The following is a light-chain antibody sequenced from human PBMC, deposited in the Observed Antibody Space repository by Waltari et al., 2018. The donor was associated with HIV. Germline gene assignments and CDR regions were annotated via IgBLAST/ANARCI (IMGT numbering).Light chain of an antibody. CDR2: DVS. V-gene: IGLV2-14*03. CDR3: SSYTSSSALDVV. J-gene: IGLJ2*01. Sequence: QSALTQPASVSGSPGQSITISCTGTSSDVGGSDYVSWYQQHPGKAPQLMIFDVSNRPSGVSNRFSGSKSGNTASLTISGLQAEDEADYYCSSYTSSSALDVVFGGGTKLTVL. CDR1: SSDVGGSDY.